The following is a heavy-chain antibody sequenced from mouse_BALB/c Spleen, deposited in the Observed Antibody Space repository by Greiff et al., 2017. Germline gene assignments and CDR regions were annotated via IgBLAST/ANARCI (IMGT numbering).Heavy chain of an antibody. J-gene: IGHJ4*01. CDR3: ARDNYYGSSYGYYAMDY. V-gene: IGHV2-6-7*01. CDR1: GFSLTGYG. D-gene: IGHD1-1*01. Sequence: VNVVESGPGLVAPSQSLSITCTVSGFSLTGYGVNWVRQPPGKGLEWLGMIWGDGSTDYNSALKSRLSISKDNSKSQVFLKMNSLQTDDTARYYCARDNYYGSSYGYYAMDYWGQGTSVTVSS. CDR2: IWGDGST.